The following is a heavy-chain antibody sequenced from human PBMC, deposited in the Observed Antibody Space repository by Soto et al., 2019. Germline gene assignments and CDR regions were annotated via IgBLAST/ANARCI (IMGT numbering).Heavy chain of an antibody. CDR3: ARGKQWLVRGLYYFDY. Sequence: FTFSSYAMHWVRQAPGKGLEWVAVISYDGSNKYYADSVKGRFTISRDNSKNTLYLQMNSLRAEDTAVYYCARGKQWLVRGLYYFDYWGQGTLVTVSS. CDR2: ISYDGSNK. CDR1: FTFSSYA. D-gene: IGHD6-19*01. J-gene: IGHJ4*02. V-gene: IGHV3-30-3*01.